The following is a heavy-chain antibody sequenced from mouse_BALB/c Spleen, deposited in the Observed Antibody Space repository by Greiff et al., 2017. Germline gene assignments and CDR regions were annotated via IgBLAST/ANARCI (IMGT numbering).Heavy chain of an antibody. CDR3: ASGTSWFAY. D-gene: IGHD4-1*01. Sequence: QVQLQQPGAELVRPGASVKLSCKASGYTFTSYWMNWVKQRPEQGLEWIGRIDPYDSETHYNQKFKDKAILTVNKSSSTVYMQLSSPTSEDSAVYDSASGTSWFAYWGQGTLVTVSA. CDR2: IDPYDSET. CDR1: GYTFTSYW. J-gene: IGHJ3*01. V-gene: IGHV1-74*01.